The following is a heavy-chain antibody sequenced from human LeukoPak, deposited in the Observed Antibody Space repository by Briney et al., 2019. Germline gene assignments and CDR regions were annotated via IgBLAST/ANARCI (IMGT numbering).Heavy chain of an antibody. Sequence: ASVNVSCKASGYTFTVYYMHWVRQVPGQGLEWMGRINPNSGGTNYAQKFQDRVTMTRDTSISTAYMELNRLTSDDTAVYYCSASFSGYDRLFDYWGQGTPVTVSS. CDR2: INPNSGGT. J-gene: IGHJ4*02. D-gene: IGHD5-12*01. CDR3: SASFSGYDRLFDY. V-gene: IGHV1-2*06. CDR1: GYTFTVYY.